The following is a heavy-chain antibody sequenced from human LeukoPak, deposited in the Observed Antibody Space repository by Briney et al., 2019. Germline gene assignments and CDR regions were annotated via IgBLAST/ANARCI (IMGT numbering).Heavy chain of an antibody. D-gene: IGHD3-3*01. CDR1: GFTFSSYA. V-gene: IGHV3-21*01. J-gene: IGHJ4*02. CDR2: ISSGSGYL. Sequence: AGGSLRLSCAASGFTFSSYAMTWVRQAQGRGLEWVSSISSGSGYLHYAGSVEGRFTISRDNTKNALYLEMNSLRVEDTGVYYSARGGLFTIFGLADYWGQGILVTVSS. CDR3: ARGGLFTIFGLADY.